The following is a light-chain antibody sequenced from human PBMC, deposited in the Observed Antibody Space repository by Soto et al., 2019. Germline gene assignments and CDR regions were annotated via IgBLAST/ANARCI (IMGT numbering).Light chain of an antibody. CDR3: SSFASSSTVV. CDR2: GVT. CDR1: ISDVGSYHY. V-gene: IGLV2-14*01. Sequence: QSALTQPASVSGSPGQSITISCTGTISDVGSYHYVSWYQQHPGKAPQLMIYGVTIRPSGVSSRFSGSKSGNTASLTISGLQAEDEDDYYCSSFASSSTVVFCGGTTVTVL. J-gene: IGLJ3*02.